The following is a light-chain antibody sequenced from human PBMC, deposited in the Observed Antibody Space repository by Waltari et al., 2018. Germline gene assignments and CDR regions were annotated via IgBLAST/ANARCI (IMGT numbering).Light chain of an antibody. CDR2: WAS. J-gene: IGKJ2*01. CDR1: RSVFYSPNNKNY. V-gene: IGKV4-1*01. CDR3: QQYYSTPPYT. Sequence: DIGMTQSPDSLVISLGERATINCKSSRSVFYSPNNKNYLAWYQHKVGQPPKLLISWASIRESGVPDRFSGSGSGTVFTLTISNLQPEDVAVYYCQQYYSTPPYTFGQGTKLEIK.